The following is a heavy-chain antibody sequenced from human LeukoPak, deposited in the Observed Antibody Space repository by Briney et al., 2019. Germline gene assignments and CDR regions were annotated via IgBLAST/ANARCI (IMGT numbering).Heavy chain of an antibody. J-gene: IGHJ6*03. CDR2: IGGGGRDT. Sequence: PGGSLRLSCAASGFTFSTYAMSWVRQAPGKGLEWLSTIGGGGRDTFYADSVKGRFTVSRDNSKNTLYPQMSGLRAEDTAVYFCAKNRGANYYNYYMDVWGKGTTVTVSS. CDR1: GFTFSTYA. D-gene: IGHD4/OR15-4a*01. V-gene: IGHV3-23*01. CDR3: AKNRGANYYNYYMDV.